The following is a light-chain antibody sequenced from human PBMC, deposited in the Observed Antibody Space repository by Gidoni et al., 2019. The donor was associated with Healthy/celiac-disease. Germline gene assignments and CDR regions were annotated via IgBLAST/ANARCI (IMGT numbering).Light chain of an antibody. Sequence: EFVLTQPPATLSLSPGERATLSCRASQSVSSSYLAWYQQKPGQAPRLLIYGASSRATGIPDRFSGSGSGTDFTLTISRLEPEDFAVYYCQQYGSSSITFGQGTRLEIK. V-gene: IGKV3-20*01. CDR2: GAS. J-gene: IGKJ5*01. CDR3: QQYGSSSIT. CDR1: QSVSSSY.